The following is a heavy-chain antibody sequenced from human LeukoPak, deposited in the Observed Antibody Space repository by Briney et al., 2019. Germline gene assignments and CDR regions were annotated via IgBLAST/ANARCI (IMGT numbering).Heavy chain of an antibody. J-gene: IGHJ4*02. D-gene: IGHD2-8*01. CDR2: IGGIGAST. V-gene: IGHV3-23*01. CDR1: GFTFSSHA. Sequence: GGSLRLSCAASGFTFSSHAMNWVRQAPGKGLEWVSSIGGIGASTYYADSVKGRFTISRDNSKNTLYLQMNSLRAEDTAVYYCARGINGVPDYWGQGTLVTVSS. CDR3: ARGINGVPDY.